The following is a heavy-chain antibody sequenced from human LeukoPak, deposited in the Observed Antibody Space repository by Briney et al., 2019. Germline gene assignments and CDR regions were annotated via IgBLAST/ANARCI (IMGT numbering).Heavy chain of an antibody. CDR1: GLTVSNNY. Sequence: GGSLRLSCAASGLTVSNNYMSWVRQAPGKGLEWVSVIYSGGSTYYADSVKGRFTISRDNSKNTLYLQMNSLRAEDTAVYYCAKSIAARPLDYRGQGTLVTVSS. CDR2: IYSGGST. J-gene: IGHJ4*02. D-gene: IGHD6-6*01. V-gene: IGHV3-66*02. CDR3: AKSIAARPLDY.